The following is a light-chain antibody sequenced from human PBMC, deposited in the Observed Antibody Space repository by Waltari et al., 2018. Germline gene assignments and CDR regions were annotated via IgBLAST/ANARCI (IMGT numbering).Light chain of an antibody. CDR3: QTGGHGTWV. J-gene: IGLJ3*02. CDR1: SGHSSNI. Sequence: QLVLTQSPSASASLGASVKLTCTLSSGHSSNIVAWLQQQPEKGPLFLMKVNSDGSHSKGDEIPDRFSGSSSGAERYLTISSVQSEDEAYYYCQTGGHGTWVFGGGTKLTVL. CDR2: VNSDGSH. V-gene: IGLV4-69*01.